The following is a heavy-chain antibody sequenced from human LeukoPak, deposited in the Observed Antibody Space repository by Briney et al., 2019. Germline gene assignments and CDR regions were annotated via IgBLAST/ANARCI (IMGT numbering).Heavy chain of an antibody. CDR2: IKSKTDGGTT. Sequence: PGGSLRLSCAASGFTFSSYWMSWVRQAPGKGLEWVGRIKSKTDGGTTDYAAPVKGRFTISRDDSKNTLYLQMNSLKTEDTAVYYCTTDLIYPPHIVGAHFDPWGQGTLVTVSS. CDR1: GFTFSSYW. V-gene: IGHV3-15*01. D-gene: IGHD1-26*01. CDR3: TTDLIYPPHIVGAHFDP. J-gene: IGHJ5*02.